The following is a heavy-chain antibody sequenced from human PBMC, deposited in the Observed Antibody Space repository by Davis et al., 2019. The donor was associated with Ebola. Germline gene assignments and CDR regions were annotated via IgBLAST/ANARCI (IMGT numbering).Heavy chain of an antibody. CDR2: IIPILGIA. CDR3: ARELGYSGTDGDY. Sequence: SVKVSCKASGGTFSSYAISWVRQAPGQGLEWMGRIIPILGIANYAQKFQGRVTITADKSTSTAYMELSSLRSEDTAVNYCARELGYSGTDGDYWGQGTLVTVSS. J-gene: IGHJ4*02. D-gene: IGHD5-12*01. CDR1: GGTFSSYA. V-gene: IGHV1-69*04.